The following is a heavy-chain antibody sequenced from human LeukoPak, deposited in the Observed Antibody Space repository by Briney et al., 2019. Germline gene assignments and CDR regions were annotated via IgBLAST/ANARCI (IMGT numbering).Heavy chain of an antibody. CDR2: INGGGSPI. CDR1: GFTFSRDS. D-gene: IGHD2-21*01. Sequence: GGSLRLSCVASGFTFSRDSMNWVRQAPGKGLEWVSYINGGGSPIFYADSVRGRLTISRDNAKNSLHLQMNSLRAEDTAVYYCVRDNPRCCGVIPANIDDYWGQGTLVTVSS. CDR3: VRDNPRCCGVIPANIDDY. J-gene: IGHJ4*02. V-gene: IGHV3-48*01.